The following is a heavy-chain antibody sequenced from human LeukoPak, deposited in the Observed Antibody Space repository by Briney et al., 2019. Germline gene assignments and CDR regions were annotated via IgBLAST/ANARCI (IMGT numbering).Heavy chain of an antibody. CDR1: GFTFSHYG. D-gene: IGHD6-13*01. Sequence: GSSLRLSCATSGFTFSHYGMHWVRQAPGKGLEWVAVVSPDGRNEDYADSVKGRFIISRDNSKNTVYMQMNSLRAEDTAVYYCARAGQTSSWFGISFDLWGQGTLATVSS. CDR3: ARAGQTSSWFGISFDL. V-gene: IGHV3-30*05. CDR2: VSPDGRNE. J-gene: IGHJ5*02.